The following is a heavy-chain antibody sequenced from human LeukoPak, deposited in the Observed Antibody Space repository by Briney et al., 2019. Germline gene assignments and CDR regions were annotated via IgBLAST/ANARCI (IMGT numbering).Heavy chain of an antibody. V-gene: IGHV4-4*02. J-gene: IGHJ6*03. CDR3: AREKIGTGTVLGKDYYYMDV. CDR2: IYHSGNA. Sequence: SETLSLTCAVSGGSISSNNWWSWVRQPPGKGLEWIGEIYHSGNANYNPSLKTRVTMSVDKSKNQFSLILSSVTAADTAVYYCAREKIGTGTVLGKDYYYMDVWGKGTTVTVSS. CDR1: GGSISSNNW. D-gene: IGHD3-16*01.